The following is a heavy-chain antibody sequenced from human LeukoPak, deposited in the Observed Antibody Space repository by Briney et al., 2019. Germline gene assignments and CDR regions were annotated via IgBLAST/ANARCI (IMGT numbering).Heavy chain of an antibody. CDR1: GFTFRSYG. V-gene: IGHV3-30*03. CDR2: VSYDGNTK. J-gene: IGHJ4*02. Sequence: PGGSLRLSCAATGFTFRSYGMHWVRQAPGKGLEWVAVVSYDGNTKYYADSVKGRITISRDNSKNTLYLLMNSLRAEDTAVYYCARDTDPDYWGQGTLVTVSS. CDR3: ARDTDPDY.